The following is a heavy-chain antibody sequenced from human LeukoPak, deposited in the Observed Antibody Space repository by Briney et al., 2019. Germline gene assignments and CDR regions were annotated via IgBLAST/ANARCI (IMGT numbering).Heavy chain of an antibody. Sequence: SETLSLTCAVYGGSFSGYYWGWIRQPPGKGLEWIGEINHSGSTNYNPSLKSRVTISVDTSKNQFSLKLSSVTAADTAVYYCANSNYYYDSSGVDYWGQGTLVTVSS. CDR2: INHSGST. CDR1: GGSFSGYY. D-gene: IGHD3-22*01. V-gene: IGHV4-34*01. J-gene: IGHJ4*02. CDR3: ANSNYYYDSSGVDY.